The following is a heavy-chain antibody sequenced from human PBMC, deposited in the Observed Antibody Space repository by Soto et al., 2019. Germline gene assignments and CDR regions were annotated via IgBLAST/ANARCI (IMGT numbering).Heavy chain of an antibody. CDR1: GFTFSSYA. V-gene: IGHV3-23*01. D-gene: IGHD6-6*01. J-gene: IGHJ4*02. CDR2: ISGSGGST. Sequence: EVQLLDSGGGLVQPGGSLRLSCAASGFTFSSYAMSWVRQAPGKGLEWVSAISGSGGSTYYADSVKGRFTISRDNSKNTLYLQMNSLRAEDTAVYYCAKEAGGRPYSSSSFAYWGQGTLVTVSS. CDR3: AKEAGGRPYSSSSFAY.